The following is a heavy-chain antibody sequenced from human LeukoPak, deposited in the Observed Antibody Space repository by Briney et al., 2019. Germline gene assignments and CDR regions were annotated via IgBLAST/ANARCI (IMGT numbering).Heavy chain of an antibody. D-gene: IGHD3-10*01. Sequence: ASVKVSCKASGYTFTSYYVHWVRQAPGPGLGWMGMINPSGGSTTYSQKFQGRITMARGTSTSTVYMELSSLRSEDTAVYYCARGPGTNIDYWGQGTLVTVSS. CDR2: INPSGGST. CDR1: GYTFTSYY. J-gene: IGHJ4*02. V-gene: IGHV1-46*01. CDR3: ARGPGTNIDY.